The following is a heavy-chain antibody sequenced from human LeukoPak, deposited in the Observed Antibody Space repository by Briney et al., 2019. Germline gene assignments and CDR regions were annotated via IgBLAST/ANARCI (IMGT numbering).Heavy chain of an antibody. Sequence: GGSLRLSCAASGFTFSSYWTSWVRQAPGKGLEWVANIEQDGSEKYYVDSVKGRFTISRDNAKNSLYLQMNSLRAEDTAVYYCARAANPWEAFDIWGQGTMVTVSS. D-gene: IGHD1-14*01. J-gene: IGHJ3*02. V-gene: IGHV3-7*01. CDR3: ARAANPWEAFDI. CDR1: GFTFSSYW. CDR2: IEQDGSEK.